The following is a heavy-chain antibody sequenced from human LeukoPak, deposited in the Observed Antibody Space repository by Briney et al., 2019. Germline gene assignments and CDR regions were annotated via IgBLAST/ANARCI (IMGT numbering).Heavy chain of an antibody. CDR2: ISSSGSTI. CDR1: GFTFSDYY. V-gene: IGHV3-11*01. D-gene: IGHD1-7*01. Sequence: SGGSLRLSCAAAGFTFSDYYMSWVRQAPEKGLGWVSYISSSGSTIYYADSVKGRFTISRDNAKNSLYLQMNSLRAEDTAVYYCAKSARITATFYFDYWGQGSPVTVSS. J-gene: IGHJ4*02. CDR3: AKSARITATFYFDY.